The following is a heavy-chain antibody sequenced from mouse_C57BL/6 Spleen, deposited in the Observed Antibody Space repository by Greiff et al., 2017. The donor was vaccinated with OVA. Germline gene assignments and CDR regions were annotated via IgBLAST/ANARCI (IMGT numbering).Heavy chain of an antibody. D-gene: IGHD3-1*01. J-gene: IGHJ4*01. Sequence: VQLQQPGAELVKPGASVKLSCKASGYTFTSYWMHWVKQRPGQGLEWIGMIHPNSGSTNYNEKFKSKATLTVDKSSSTAYMQLSSLTSEDSAVYYCARSGDYYAMDYWGQGTSVTVSS. V-gene: IGHV1-64*01. CDR3: ARSGDYYAMDY. CDR1: GYTFTSYW. CDR2: IHPNSGST.